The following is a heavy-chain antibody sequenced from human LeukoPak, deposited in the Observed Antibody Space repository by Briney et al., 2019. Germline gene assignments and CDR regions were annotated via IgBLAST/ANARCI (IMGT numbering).Heavy chain of an antibody. Sequence: GASVTVSCKASGYTFVGYYLHWVRQAPGQGLEGMAWIDPYTGNTHYAQKFQGRITLNRDTSVSTTYMELSWLTSDDTARYYCAREYSASEHWGQGTLVTVSS. D-gene: IGHD5-12*01. J-gene: IGHJ4*02. CDR1: GYTFVGYY. V-gene: IGHV1-2*02. CDR2: IDPYTGNT. CDR3: AREYSASEH.